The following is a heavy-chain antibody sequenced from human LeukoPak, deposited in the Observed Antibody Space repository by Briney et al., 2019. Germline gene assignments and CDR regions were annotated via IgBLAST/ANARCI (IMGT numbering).Heavy chain of an antibody. J-gene: IGHJ4*02. CDR2: IYHSGST. V-gene: IGHV4-4*02. Sequence: PSETLSLTCAVSGGSISSSNWWSWVRQPPGKGLEWIGEIYHSGSTNYNPSLKSRVTILEDKSKNQFSLKLSSVTAADTAVYYCASPPGSSSRFDYWGQGTLVTVSS. CDR3: ASPPGSSSRFDY. D-gene: IGHD6-13*01. CDR1: GGSISSSNW.